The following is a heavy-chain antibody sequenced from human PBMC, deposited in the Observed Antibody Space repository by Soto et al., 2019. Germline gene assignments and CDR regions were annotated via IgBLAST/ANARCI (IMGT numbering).Heavy chain of an antibody. CDR2: ISFDGTKN. CDR1: GFTFSIYA. Sequence: WGTLRLSCAASGFTFSIYALHWVRQAPGKGLEWVAVISFDGTKNYYSDSVKGRFTISRDNLKNTLYLQMNNLRVEDAALYFCAREDDYGYRYINYGLDVWGQGTTVTVSS. V-gene: IGHV3-30-3*01. D-gene: IGHD4-17*01. J-gene: IGHJ6*02. CDR3: AREDDYGYRYINYGLDV.